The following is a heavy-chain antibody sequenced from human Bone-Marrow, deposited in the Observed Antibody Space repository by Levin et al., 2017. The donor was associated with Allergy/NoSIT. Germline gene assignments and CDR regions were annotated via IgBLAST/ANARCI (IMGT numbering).Heavy chain of an antibody. CDR2: INHGGST. CDR3: GAVGGFSYYAMDV. Sequence: TSETLSLTCAVYGGSFSDYYWSWIRQPPGKGLEWIGEINHGGSTTYNPSLMSRVAISVDTSKNQFSLKLTSVPAADTAVYYCGAVGGFSYYAMDVWGQGTTVTVSS. CDR1: GGSFSDYY. J-gene: IGHJ6*02. D-gene: IGHD3-16*01. V-gene: IGHV4-34*01.